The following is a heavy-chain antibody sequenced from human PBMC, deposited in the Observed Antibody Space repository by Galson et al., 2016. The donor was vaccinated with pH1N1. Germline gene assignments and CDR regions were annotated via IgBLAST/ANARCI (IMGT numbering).Heavy chain of an antibody. Sequence: SLRLSCAASGFTFGTYGMSWVRQAPGKGLEWVSSISRADDTYYEDSVKGRFTIPRDNSKTSLFLQMSSLRADDTALYYCAKDLCSGASCYTVWEVRDFDYWGPGTLVTVSS. CDR1: GFTFGTYG. CDR3: AKDLCSGASCYTVWEVRDFDY. D-gene: IGHD2-2*02. V-gene: IGHV3-23*01. J-gene: IGHJ4*02. CDR2: ISRADDT.